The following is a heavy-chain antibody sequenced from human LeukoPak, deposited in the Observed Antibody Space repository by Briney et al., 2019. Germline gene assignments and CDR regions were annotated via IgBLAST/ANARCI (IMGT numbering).Heavy chain of an antibody. CDR1: GFTFSSYA. J-gene: IGHJ4*02. CDR2: ISGSGGST. Sequence: GGSLRLSCAASGFTFSSYAMSWVRQAPGKGLEWVSAISGSGGSTYYADSVKGRFTISRDNSKNTLYLQMNSVRAEDTAVYYCAKSTGGYSYGYFDYWGQGTLVTVSS. CDR3: AKSTGGYSYGYFDY. D-gene: IGHD5-18*01. V-gene: IGHV3-23*01.